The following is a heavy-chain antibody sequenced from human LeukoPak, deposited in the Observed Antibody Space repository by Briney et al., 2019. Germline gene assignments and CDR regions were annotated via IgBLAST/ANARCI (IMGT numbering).Heavy chain of an antibody. D-gene: IGHD1-26*01. CDR1: GFTFNTYW. CDR3: ARVVGAARADY. CDR2: INGDGSST. V-gene: IGHV3-74*03. Sequence: QPGGSLRLSCAASGFTFNTYWMHWVRQAPGMGLVWVSRINGDGSSTTYADSVKGRFTISRDNAKNSLYLQMNSLRAEDTAVYYCARVVGAARADYWGQGTLVTVSS. J-gene: IGHJ4*02.